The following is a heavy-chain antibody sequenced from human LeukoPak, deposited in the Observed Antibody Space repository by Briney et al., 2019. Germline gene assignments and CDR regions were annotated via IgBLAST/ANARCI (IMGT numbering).Heavy chain of an antibody. CDR2: ISGSGGST. D-gene: IGHD3-9*01. Sequence: GGSLRLSCAASGFTFSSYAMSWVRQAPGKGLEWVSAISGSGGSTYYADSVKGRFTISRDNSKNTLYLQMNSLRAEDTAVYYCAKALYYDILTGYYPWNCWGQGTLVTVSS. V-gene: IGHV3-23*01. CDR3: AKALYYDILTGYYPWNC. CDR1: GFTFSSYA. J-gene: IGHJ4*02.